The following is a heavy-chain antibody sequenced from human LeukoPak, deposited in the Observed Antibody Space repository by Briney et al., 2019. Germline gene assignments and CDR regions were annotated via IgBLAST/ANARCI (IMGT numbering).Heavy chain of an antibody. CDR1: GGSISSYY. CDR3: ARVKGVVTAILDY. Sequence: PSETLSLTCTVSGGSISSYYWSWIRQPPGKGLEWIGYIYYSGSTNYNPSLKSRATISVDTSKNQFSLKLISVTAADTAVYYCARVKGVVTAILDYWGQGTPVTVSS. V-gene: IGHV4-59*01. CDR2: IYYSGST. J-gene: IGHJ4*02. D-gene: IGHD2-21*02.